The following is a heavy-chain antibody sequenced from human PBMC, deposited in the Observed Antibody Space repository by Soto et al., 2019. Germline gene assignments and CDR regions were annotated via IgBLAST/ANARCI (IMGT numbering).Heavy chain of an antibody. CDR3: ARGRPPAPALRD. Sequence: QVQLVQSGAEVKKPGSSVKVSCKASGGTFSSYAISWVRQAPGQGLEWMGGIIPIFGTANYAQKFQGRVTITADKSTSHGYMGVGSPGTGDTAGDLFARGRPPAPALRDWGQGTLVTVSS. CDR1: GGTFSSYA. V-gene: IGHV1-69*06. CDR2: IIPIFGTA. J-gene: IGHJ4*02.